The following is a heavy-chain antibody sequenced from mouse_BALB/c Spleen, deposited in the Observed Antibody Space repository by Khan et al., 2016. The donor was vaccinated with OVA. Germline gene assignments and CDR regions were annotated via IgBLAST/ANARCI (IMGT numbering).Heavy chain of an antibody. V-gene: IGHV1S127*01. CDR3: ARSLLRSTVRVMDY. D-gene: IGHD2-10*02. CDR1: GYSFTSYW. CDR2: IDPSNSET. J-gene: IGHJ4*01. Sequence: QVQLQQPGPELVRPGASVKMSCKASGYSFTSYWMHWVKQRPGQGLEWIGMIDPSNSETRLNQKFKDKANLNVDRSSNTAYMQVSSLTSDDSAVYYGARSLLRSTVRVMDYWGQGTSVTVSS.